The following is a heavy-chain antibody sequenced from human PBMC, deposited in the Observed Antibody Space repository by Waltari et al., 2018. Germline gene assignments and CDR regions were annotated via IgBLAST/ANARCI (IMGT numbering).Heavy chain of an antibody. CDR3: ATATTAHFDF. J-gene: IGHJ4*02. D-gene: IGHD4-17*01. V-gene: IGHV4-38-2*01. CDR2: IYYSGTT. CDR1: GFSITSGYY. Sequence: QVQLQESGPGLVKPSETLSLTCAVSGFSITSGYYWHWIRQPPVQGLEWVGTIYYSGTTYYTPSLQSRVSISVDTSKNEFSLTLTSVTAADTAVYYCATATTAHFDFWGQGSLVTVSS.